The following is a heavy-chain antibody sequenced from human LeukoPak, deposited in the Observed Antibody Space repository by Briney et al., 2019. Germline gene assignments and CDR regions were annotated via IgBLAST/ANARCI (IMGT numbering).Heavy chain of an antibody. CDR3: ARGPTLRLLWFGELEK. CDR2: IIPIFGTA. CDR1: GGTFSSYA. J-gene: IGHJ4*02. D-gene: IGHD3-10*01. V-gene: IGHV1-69*05. Sequence: ASVKVSCKASGGTFSSYAISWVRQAPGQGLEWMGGIIPIFGTANYAQKFQGRVTITTDESTSTAYMELSSLRPEDTAVYYCARGPTLRLLWFGELEKWGQGTLVTVSS.